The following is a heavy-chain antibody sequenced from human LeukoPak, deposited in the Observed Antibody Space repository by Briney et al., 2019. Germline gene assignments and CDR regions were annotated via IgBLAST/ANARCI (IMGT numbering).Heavy chain of an antibody. D-gene: IGHD3-9*01. CDR3: ARDHDISDHHNFDY. CDR1: GFTVSSNY. Sequence: PGGSLRLSCAASGFTVSSNYMRWVRQAPGKGLEWVSVIYSGGSTYYADSVKGRFTISRDNSKNTLYLQMNSLRAEDTAVYYCARDHDISDHHNFDYWGQGTLVTVSS. CDR2: IYSGGST. J-gene: IGHJ4*02. V-gene: IGHV3-66*01.